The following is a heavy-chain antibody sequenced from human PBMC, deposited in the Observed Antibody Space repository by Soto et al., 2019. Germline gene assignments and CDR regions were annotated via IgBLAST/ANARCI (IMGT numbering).Heavy chain of an antibody. CDR2: IIPILGIA. CDR1: GGTFSSYT. J-gene: IGHJ4*02. D-gene: IGHD6-6*01. CDR3: PRESGGRQLGPLDY. V-gene: IGHV1-69*08. Sequence: QVQLVQSGAEVKKPGSSVKVSCKASGGTFSSYTISWVRQAPGQGLEWMGRIIPILGIANYAQKFQGRVTITADKSTSTAYMELSSLRSEDTAVYYCPRESGGRQLGPLDYWGQGTLVTVSS.